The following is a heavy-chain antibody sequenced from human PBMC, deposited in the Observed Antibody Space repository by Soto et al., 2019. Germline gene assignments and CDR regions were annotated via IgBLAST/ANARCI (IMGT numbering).Heavy chain of an antibody. J-gene: IGHJ4*02. CDR2: IYWDDDK. V-gene: IGHV2-5*02. D-gene: IGHD6-19*01. CDR1: GFSLSTTRVA. Sequence: SGPTLVNPTQTLTLTCTVSGFSLSTTRVAVGWIRQPPGKALEWLALIYWDDDKRYSPFLKSRLTITKDTSKNQAVLTMTNMDPVDTATYYCAHSVVAGLGYYLDYWGQGTLVTVSS. CDR3: AHSVVAGLGYYLDY.